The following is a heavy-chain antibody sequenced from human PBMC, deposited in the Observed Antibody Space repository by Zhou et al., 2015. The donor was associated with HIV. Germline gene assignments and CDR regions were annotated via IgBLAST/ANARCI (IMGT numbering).Heavy chain of an antibody. V-gene: IGHV1-69*06. J-gene: IGHJ4*02. CDR1: GGTFNNYA. Sequence: QVELVQSGAEVKKPGSSVKVSCKASGGTFNNYAISWVRQAPGQGLEWMGAIIPISGTANYAQKFQGRVTITADRFTSTAYMEMSSLASEDTAVYYCAIVGFYDSSGSYSPFLVYWGQGTLVTVSS. CDR2: IIPISGTA. D-gene: IGHD3-22*01. CDR3: AIVGFYDSSGSYSPFLVY.